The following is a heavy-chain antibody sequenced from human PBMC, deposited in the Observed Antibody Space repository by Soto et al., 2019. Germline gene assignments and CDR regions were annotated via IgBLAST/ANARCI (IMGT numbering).Heavy chain of an antibody. J-gene: IGHJ4*02. CDR3: ARQPVKQQLPLPFDY. D-gene: IGHD6-13*01. V-gene: IGHV4-59*08. CDR2: IYYSGST. Sequence: QVQLQESGPGLVKPSETLSLTCTVSGGSISSYYWSWIRQPPGKGLEWIGYIYYSGSTNYNPSLKSRVTISVDTSKNQFSLKLSSVTAADTAVYYCARQPVKQQLPLPFDYWGQGTLVTVSS. CDR1: GGSISSYY.